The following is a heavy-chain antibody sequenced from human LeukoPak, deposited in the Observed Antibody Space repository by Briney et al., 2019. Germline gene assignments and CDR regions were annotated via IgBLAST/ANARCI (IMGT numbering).Heavy chain of an antibody. Sequence: SVKVSCKASGGTFSSYAISWVRQAPGQGLEWMGGIIPIFGTANYAQKFQGRVTITTDESTSTAYMELSSLRSEDTAVYYCARHSEGGSGSNAFDIWGQGTMVTVSS. V-gene: IGHV1-69*05. D-gene: IGHD3-10*01. CDR3: ARHSEGGSGSNAFDI. J-gene: IGHJ3*02. CDR2: IIPIFGTA. CDR1: GGTFSSYA.